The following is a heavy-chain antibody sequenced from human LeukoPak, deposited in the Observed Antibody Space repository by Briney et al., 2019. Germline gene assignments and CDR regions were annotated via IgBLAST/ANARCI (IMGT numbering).Heavy chain of an antibody. CDR1: GFTFSSYG. J-gene: IGHJ6*02. D-gene: IGHD5-18*01. Sequence: GGSLRLSCAASGFTFSSYGMHWVRQAPGKGLEWVAVISYDGNNKYYADSVKGRFTISRDNSKNTLYLQMNSLRAEDTAVYYCAKDRGYSYGSGMDVWGQGTTVTVSS. CDR2: ISYDGNNK. CDR3: AKDRGYSYGSGMDV. V-gene: IGHV3-30*18.